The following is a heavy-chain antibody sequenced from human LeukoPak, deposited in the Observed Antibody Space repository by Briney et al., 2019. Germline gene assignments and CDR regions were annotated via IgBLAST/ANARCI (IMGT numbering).Heavy chain of an antibody. D-gene: IGHD4-23*01. Sequence: HPGGSLRLSCTASGFTFNNFWMAWIRQAPGKGLEWVASIKQDGNEKYYIDSVKGRFTISRDNANNSIYLQMNSLRAEDTAVYYCTRINNRNSDYWGQGTLVTVSS. CDR1: GFTFNNFW. CDR3: TRINNRNSDY. V-gene: IGHV3-7*01. CDR2: IKQDGNEK. J-gene: IGHJ4*02.